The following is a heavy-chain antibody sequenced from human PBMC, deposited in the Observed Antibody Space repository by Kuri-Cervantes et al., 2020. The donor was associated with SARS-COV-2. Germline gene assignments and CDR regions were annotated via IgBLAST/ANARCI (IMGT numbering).Heavy chain of an antibody. CDR3: ARDHDYKDQYYYYYYMDV. J-gene: IGHJ6*03. CDR1: GYTFTRYA. V-gene: IGHV7-4-1*02. Sequence: ASVKVSCKASGYTFTRYAMNWVRQAPGQGLEWMGWINTNTGNPTYAQGFTGRFVFSLDTSVSTAYLQISSLKAEDTAVYYCARDHDYKDQYYYYYYMDVWGKETTVTVAS. CDR2: INTNTGNP. D-gene: IGHD4-11*01.